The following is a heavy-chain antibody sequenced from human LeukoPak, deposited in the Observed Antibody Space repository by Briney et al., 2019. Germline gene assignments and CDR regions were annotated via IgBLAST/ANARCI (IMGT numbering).Heavy chain of an antibody. Sequence: PGGSLRLSCAASGFTFSSYAMSWVRQAPGKGLEWVSAISGSGGSTYYADSVKGRFTISRDNSKNTLYLQMNSLRAEDTAAYYCAKDSLQYYYYYYMDVWGKGTTVTVSS. D-gene: IGHD4-11*01. CDR1: GFTFSSYA. CDR3: AKDSLQYYYYYYMDV. CDR2: ISGSGGST. V-gene: IGHV3-23*01. J-gene: IGHJ6*03.